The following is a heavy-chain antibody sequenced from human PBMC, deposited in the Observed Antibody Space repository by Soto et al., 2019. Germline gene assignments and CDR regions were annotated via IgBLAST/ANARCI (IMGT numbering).Heavy chain of an antibody. Sequence: SQTLSLTCAISGDSVSSNSAAWNWIRQSPSRGLEWLGRTYYRSKWYNDYAVSVKSRITINPDTSKNQFSLQLNSVTPEDTAVYYCARETWFGELNLADDAFDIWGQGTMVTVSS. CDR1: GDSVSSNSAA. D-gene: IGHD3-10*01. CDR3: ARETWFGELNLADDAFDI. CDR2: TYYRSKWYN. V-gene: IGHV6-1*01. J-gene: IGHJ3*02.